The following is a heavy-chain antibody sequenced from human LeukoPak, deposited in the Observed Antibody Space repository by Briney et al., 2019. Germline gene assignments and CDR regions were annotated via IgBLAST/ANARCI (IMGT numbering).Heavy chain of an antibody. V-gene: IGHV3-7*01. Sequence: GGSLRLSCAASGFSFSSYWMTWVRQAPGKGLEWVANIKQDGSEKYYVDSVKGRFTISRDNAKNSLYLQMNSLRAEDTAVYYCAREGSDWNYYYMDAWGKGTTVTISS. CDR2: IKQDGSEK. CDR1: GFSFSSYW. CDR3: AREGSDWNYYYMDA. D-gene: IGHD6-19*01. J-gene: IGHJ6*03.